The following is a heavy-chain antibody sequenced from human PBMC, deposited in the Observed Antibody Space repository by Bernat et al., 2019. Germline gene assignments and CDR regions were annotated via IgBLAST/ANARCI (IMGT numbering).Heavy chain of an antibody. D-gene: IGHD5-18*01. CDR1: GGTFSSYP. CDR3: AREVDTAMADYYYYYGMDV. V-gene: IGHV1-69*01. Sequence: QVQLVQSGAEVKKPGSSVKVSCKGSGGTFSSYPISWLRQAPGQGLEWMGGITPVYGTPNHAQKFQGRVTITADESTSTAYMELSSLRSEDTAVYYCAREVDTAMADYYYYYGMDVWGQGTTVTVSS. CDR2: ITPVYGTP. J-gene: IGHJ6*02.